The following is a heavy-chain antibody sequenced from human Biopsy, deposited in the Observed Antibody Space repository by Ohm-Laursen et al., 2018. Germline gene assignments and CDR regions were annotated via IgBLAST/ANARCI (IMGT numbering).Heavy chain of an antibody. V-gene: IGHV4-59*01. CDR1: GDSISSYY. D-gene: IGHD3-22*01. CDR3: ARDRGYYSDRTVPGYFDL. J-gene: IGHJ2*01. CDR2: VYYTGST. Sequence: GTLSLTCAVSGDSISSYYWSWIRQPPGKGLQWIGYVYYTGSTDYNPSPQSRVTISVDTSKNHFSLRLRSVTPADTAIYYCARDRGYYSDRTVPGYFDLWGRGTLVTVSS.